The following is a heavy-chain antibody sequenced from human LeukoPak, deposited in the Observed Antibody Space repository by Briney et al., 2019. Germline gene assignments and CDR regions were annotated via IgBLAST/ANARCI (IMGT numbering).Heavy chain of an antibody. CDR1: GGSFSGYY. J-gene: IGHJ4*02. CDR2: INHSGST. Sequence: SETLSLTCAVYGGSFSGYYWSWIRQPPGKGLEWIGEINHSGSTNYNPSLKSRVTISVDTSKNQLSLKLSSVTAADTAVYYCARDPPRYCSGGSCYSGFDYWGQGTLVTVSS. CDR3: ARDPPRYCSGGSCYSGFDY. D-gene: IGHD2-15*01. V-gene: IGHV4-34*01.